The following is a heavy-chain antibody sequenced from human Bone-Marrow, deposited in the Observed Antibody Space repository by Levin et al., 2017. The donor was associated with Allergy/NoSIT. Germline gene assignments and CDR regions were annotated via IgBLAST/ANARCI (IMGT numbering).Heavy chain of an antibody. CDR2: IYYSGST. CDR3: AREGPTITTMDV. D-gene: IGHD4-11*01. Sequence: SETLSLTCTVSGASINSINYYWGWVRQPPGKGLEWIGSIYYSGSTYHNPSLKSRVTISVDTSKNHFSLRLSSVTAADTAIYYCAREGPTITTMDVWGQGTTLTVSS. CDR1: GASINSINYY. V-gene: IGHV4-39*07. J-gene: IGHJ6*02.